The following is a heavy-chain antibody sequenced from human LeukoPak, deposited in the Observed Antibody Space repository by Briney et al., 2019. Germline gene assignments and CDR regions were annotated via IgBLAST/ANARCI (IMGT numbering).Heavy chain of an antibody. V-gene: IGHV1-2*02. D-gene: IGHD3-22*01. CDR1: GYTFTVYF. CDR2: INPNSGGT. CDR3: ARELNYDSSGYYFGY. J-gene: IGHJ4*02. Sequence: ASVKVSCKASGYTFTVYFMHWVRQAPGQGLEWMGWINPNSGGTNYAQKFQGRVTMTRDTSISTAYMELSRLRSDDTAVYYCARELNYDSSGYYFGYWGQGTLVTVSS.